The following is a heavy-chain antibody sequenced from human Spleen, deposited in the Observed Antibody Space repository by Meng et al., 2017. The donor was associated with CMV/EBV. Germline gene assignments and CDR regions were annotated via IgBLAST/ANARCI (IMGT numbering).Heavy chain of an antibody. CDR2: ISSSSSYI. D-gene: IGHD3-22*01. V-gene: IGHV3-21*01. Sequence: GESLKISCAASGFTFSIYSMNWVRQAPGKGLEWVSSISSSSSYIYYADSLKGRFTISRDNAKNSLYLQMNSLRAEDTAVYYCARDFMAGYYDSSGYYYYYYGMDVWGQGTTVTVSS. J-gene: IGHJ6*02. CDR1: GFTFSIYS. CDR3: ARDFMAGYYDSSGYYYYYYGMDV.